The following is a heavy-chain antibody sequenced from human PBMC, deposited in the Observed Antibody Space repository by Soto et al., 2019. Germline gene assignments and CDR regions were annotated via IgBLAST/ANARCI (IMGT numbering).Heavy chain of an antibody. CDR2: IYHSGST. Sequence: SETLSLTCAVSGGSISSGGYSWSWIRQPPGKGLEWIGYIYHSGSTYYNPSLKSRVTISVDRSKNQFSLKLSSVTAADTAVYYCARGYSYGFDYWGQGTLVTVSS. J-gene: IGHJ4*02. V-gene: IGHV4-30-2*01. CDR1: GGSISSGGYS. D-gene: IGHD5-18*01. CDR3: ARGYSYGFDY.